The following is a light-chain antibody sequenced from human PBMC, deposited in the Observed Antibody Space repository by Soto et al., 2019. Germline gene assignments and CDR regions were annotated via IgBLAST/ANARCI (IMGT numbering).Light chain of an antibody. J-gene: IGKJ5*01. CDR3: QQCGSSPIT. CDR2: GAS. CDR1: QSVSSSY. Sequence: EIVLTQSPGTLSLSPGERATLSCRASQSVSSSYLAWYQQKPGQAPRLLIYGASSRATGIPDRFSGSGSGTDFTLTISRLEPEDFAVYYFQQCGSSPITFGQGTRLEIK. V-gene: IGKV3-20*01.